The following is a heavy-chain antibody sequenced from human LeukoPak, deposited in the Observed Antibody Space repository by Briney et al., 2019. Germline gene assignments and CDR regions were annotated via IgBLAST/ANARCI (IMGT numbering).Heavy chain of an antibody. CDR3: ARDRDFPRDQLDY. D-gene: IGHD2-21*02. CDR2: IKQDGSEK. J-gene: IGHJ4*02. CDR1: GFTFSSYW. V-gene: IGHV3-7*01. Sequence: GGSLRLSCAASGFTFSSYWMSWVRQAPGKGLEWVANIKQDGSEKYYVDSVKGRFTISRDNAKNSLYLQMNSLRAEDTAVYYCARDRDFPRDQLDYWGQGTLVTVSS.